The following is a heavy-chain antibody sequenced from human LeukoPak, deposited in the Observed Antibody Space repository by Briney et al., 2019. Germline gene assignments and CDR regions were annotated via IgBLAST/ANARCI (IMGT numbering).Heavy chain of an antibody. V-gene: IGHV4-39*07. J-gene: IGHJ4*02. CDR3: AREIISGTYFLP. CDR1: GGSISSSSFY. Sequence: SETLSLTCTVSGGSISSSSFYWGWIRQPPGKGLEWLGTIYYSGSTFYNPSLKSRVTISVDTSKNQFSLKLSSVTAADTAVYYCAREIISGTYFLPWGQGTLVTVSS. CDR2: IYYSGST. D-gene: IGHD1-26*01.